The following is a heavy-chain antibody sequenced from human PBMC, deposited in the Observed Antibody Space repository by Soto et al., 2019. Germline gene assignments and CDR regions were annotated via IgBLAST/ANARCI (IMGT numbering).Heavy chain of an antibody. CDR3: ARGAGSVWCSSTSCYSLDY. CDR1: GGTFSSYT. V-gene: IGHV1-69*02. J-gene: IGHJ4*02. Sequence: QVQLVQSGAEVKKPGSSVKVSCKASGGTFSSYTISWVRQAPGQGLEWMGRIIPILGIANYAQKFQGRVTITADKSTSTAYMELSSLRSEDTAVYYCARGAGSVWCSSTSCYSLDYWGQGTLVTVSS. CDR2: IIPILGIA. D-gene: IGHD2-2*01.